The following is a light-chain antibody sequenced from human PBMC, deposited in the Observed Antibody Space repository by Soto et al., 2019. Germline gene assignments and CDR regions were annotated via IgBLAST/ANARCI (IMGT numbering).Light chain of an antibody. CDR2: DAS. Sequence: EVVMTQSPATLSVSPGEGVTLSCRASQSVSTFLAWYQLKPGQAPRLLIYDASNRASGIPARFSGSGSGTDFTLTISSLEPEDFALYYCQQRSSWPRTFGQGTKVDIK. CDR3: QQRSSWPRT. V-gene: IGKV3-11*01. J-gene: IGKJ1*01. CDR1: QSVSTF.